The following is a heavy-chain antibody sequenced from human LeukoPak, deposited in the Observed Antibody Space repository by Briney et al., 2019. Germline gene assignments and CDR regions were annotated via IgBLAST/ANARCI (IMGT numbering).Heavy chain of an antibody. CDR2: ISTSRTTI. D-gene: IGHD2-8*01. J-gene: IGHJ5*02. V-gene: IGHV3-48*01. CDR1: GFTFSSYS. CDR3: ARGAAMDGPYNWFDP. Sequence: GGSLRLSCAASGFTFSSYSMNWVRQAPGKGLEWVSYISTSRTTIYYADSVKGRFTISRDNAENSVDLQMNSLRAEDTAVYYCARGAAMDGPYNWFDPWGQGTLVTVSS.